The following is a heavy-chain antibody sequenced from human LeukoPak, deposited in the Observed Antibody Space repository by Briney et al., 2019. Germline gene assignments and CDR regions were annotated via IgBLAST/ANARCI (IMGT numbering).Heavy chain of an antibody. V-gene: IGHV3-30*02. CDR2: IRYDGSDK. CDR3: ARDGVLEFGELLVDY. D-gene: IGHD3-10*01. Sequence: GGSLRLSCAASGFTFSSYGMYWVRRAPGKGLEWVAFIRYDGSDKYYADSVKGRFTISRDNAKNSLYLQMNSLRAEDTAVYYCARDGVLEFGELLVDYWGQGTLVTVSS. CDR1: GFTFSSYG. J-gene: IGHJ4*02.